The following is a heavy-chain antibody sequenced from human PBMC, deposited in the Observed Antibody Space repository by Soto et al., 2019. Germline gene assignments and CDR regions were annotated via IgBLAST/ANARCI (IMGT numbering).Heavy chain of an antibody. CDR3: ASSQIVRSCYGHYYGMDV. J-gene: IGHJ6*02. CDR1: GGSVSSGSYY. V-gene: IGHV4-61*01. D-gene: IGHD2-15*01. CDR2: IYYSGST. Sequence: QVQLQESGPGLVKPSETLSLTCTVSGGSVSSGSYYWSWIRQPPGKGLEWIGYIYYSGSTNYNPSLERRVPIAVDPSKNQFSLKLSSVTAADTAVYYCASSQIVRSCYGHYYGMDVWGQGTTVTVSS.